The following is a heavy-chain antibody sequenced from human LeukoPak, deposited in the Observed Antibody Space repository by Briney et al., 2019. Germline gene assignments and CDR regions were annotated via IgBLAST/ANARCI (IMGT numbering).Heavy chain of an antibody. V-gene: IGHV3-7*01. D-gene: IGHD3-10*01. Sequence: PGGSLRLSCVVSGFNFSNYWMNWVRQAPGKGLEWVANIKHDGSEKYYVDSVKGRFSISRDNAKKSLYLQMNSLRAEDTAVYYCARDGSGSYYNEPPRGDYWGQGTLVTVSS. CDR3: ARDGSGSYYNEPPRGDY. J-gene: IGHJ4*02. CDR1: GFNFSNYW. CDR2: IKHDGSEK.